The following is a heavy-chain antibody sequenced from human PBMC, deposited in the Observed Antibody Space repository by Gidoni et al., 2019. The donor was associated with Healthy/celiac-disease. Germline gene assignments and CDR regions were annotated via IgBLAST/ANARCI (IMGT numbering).Heavy chain of an antibody. J-gene: IGHJ6*04. V-gene: IGHV4-31*03. CDR1: GGSISRGGYD. D-gene: IGHD4-4*01. CDR2: IYYSGST. CDR3: ARGTTVTTYYYYYYGMDV. Sequence: QVQLQESGPGLVKPSQTLSLTCTVSGGSISRGGYDWSWIRQHPGKGLEWIGYIYYSGSTYYNPSLKSRVTISVDTSKNQFSLKLSSMTAADTAAYYCARGTTVTTYYYYYYGMDVWGKGTTVTVSS.